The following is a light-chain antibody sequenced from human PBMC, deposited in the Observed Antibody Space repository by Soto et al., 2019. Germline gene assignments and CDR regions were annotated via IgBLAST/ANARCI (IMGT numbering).Light chain of an antibody. V-gene: IGLV2-14*03. CDR2: DVS. J-gene: IGLJ2*01. Sequence: QSALTQPASVSGSPGQSIAMSCTGTSSDVGGYNFVSWYQQHPGKAPKLMIYDVSNRPSGVSNRFSGSKSGNTASLTISGLQAEDEADYFCSSYTTGSTHVVFGGGTKVTVL. CDR3: SSYTTGSTHVV. CDR1: SSDVGGYNF.